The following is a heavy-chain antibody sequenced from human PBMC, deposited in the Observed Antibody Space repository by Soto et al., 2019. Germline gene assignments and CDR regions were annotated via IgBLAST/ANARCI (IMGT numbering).Heavy chain of an antibody. CDR3: ARDGAATGTYFAS. CDR2: IKQDGSEK. J-gene: IGHJ5*02. V-gene: IGHV3-7*03. Sequence: GGSLSLSCAASGFTFSGYWMSWVRQAPGKGLEWVANIKQDGSEKYYVDSVKGRFTISRDNAKNSLYLQLYSVTPDDTAVYYCARDGAATGTYFASWDQGTRVTVSS. CDR1: GFTFSGYW. D-gene: IGHD1-1*01.